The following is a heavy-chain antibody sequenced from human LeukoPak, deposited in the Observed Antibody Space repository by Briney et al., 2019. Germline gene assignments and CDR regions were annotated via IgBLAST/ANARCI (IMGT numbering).Heavy chain of an antibody. D-gene: IGHD1-26*01. CDR3: ARTIVGATTDAFDI. J-gene: IGHJ3*02. Sequence: GGSLRLSCAASGFTFSSYSMNWVRQAPGKGLEWVSIIYSDGSTYYADSVKGRFTISRDNSKNTLYLQINSLRAEDTAVYHCARTIVGATTDAFDIWGQGTMVTVSS. CDR1: GFTFSSYS. V-gene: IGHV3-66*01. CDR2: IYSDGST.